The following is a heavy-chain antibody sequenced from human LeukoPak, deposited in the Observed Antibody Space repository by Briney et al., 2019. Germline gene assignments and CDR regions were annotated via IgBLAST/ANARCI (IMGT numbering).Heavy chain of an antibody. V-gene: IGHV3-7*04. Sequence: GGSLRLSCAASGFTFSSYWMSWVRQAPGKGLEWVANIKLDGSEKYYVDSVKGRFTISRDDAKNSLYLQMNSLRAEDTAVYYCARVSSTSYYFDYWGQGTLVTVSS. J-gene: IGHJ4*02. CDR2: IKLDGSEK. D-gene: IGHD6-6*01. CDR3: ARVSSTSYYFDY. CDR1: GFTFSSYW.